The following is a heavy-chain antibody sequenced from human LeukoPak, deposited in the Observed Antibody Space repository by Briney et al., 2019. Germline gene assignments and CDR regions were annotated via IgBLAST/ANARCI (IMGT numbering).Heavy chain of an antibody. V-gene: IGHV4-59*08. CDR2: IYYSGST. D-gene: IGHD6-13*01. J-gene: IGHJ5*01. Sequence: SETLSLTCAVSGGSISSYYWGWIRQPPGKGLEWIGYIYYSGSTKYNPSLKSRVSISVDTPKNHFSLKLSSVTAADAAVYYCAGTLAGPNWFDSWGQGTQVTVSS. CDR3: AGTLAGPNWFDS. CDR1: GGSISSYY.